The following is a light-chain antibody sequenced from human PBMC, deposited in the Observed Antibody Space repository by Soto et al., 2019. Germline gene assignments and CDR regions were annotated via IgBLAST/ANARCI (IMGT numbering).Light chain of an antibody. V-gene: IGKV3-11*01. J-gene: IGKJ3*01. CDR2: DAS. Sequence: EIVLTQSPATLSLSPGARATLSCRASQSVSSYFAWYKQEPGQAPRLLIYDASNRATGIPARFSGSGSGTDFTLTISSLEPEDFAVYYCQQRSSLPLSFGPGTKVDIK. CDR3: QQRSSLPLS. CDR1: QSVSSY.